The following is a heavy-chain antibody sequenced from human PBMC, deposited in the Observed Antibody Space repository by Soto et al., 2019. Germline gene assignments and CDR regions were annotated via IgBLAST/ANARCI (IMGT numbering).Heavy chain of an antibody. CDR3: VKDEGVCNTISCKDAFDD. Sequence: EVQLAESGGGLVQPGRSLRLSCEAPGFSFVDYAMHWVRQVPGQGLERVSGISWDGGYTGYADSVKGRFTIARDNDKKALYLQMNRLRVEDTALYYCVKDEGVCNTISCKDAFDDWGQGTKVTVS. V-gene: IGHV3-9*01. J-gene: IGHJ3*01. CDR1: GFSFVDYA. D-gene: IGHD3-3*01. CDR2: ISWDGGYT.